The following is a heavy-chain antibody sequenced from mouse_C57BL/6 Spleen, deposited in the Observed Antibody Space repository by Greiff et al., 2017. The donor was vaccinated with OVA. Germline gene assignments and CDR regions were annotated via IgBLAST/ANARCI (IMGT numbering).Heavy chain of an antibody. J-gene: IGHJ1*03. Sequence: QVQLKQPGTELVKPGASVKLSCKASGYTFTSYWMHWVKQRPGQGLEWIGNINPSNGGNNNNEKFKSKAKRTVEKSYRTAAMQLSSLTSEDAAVYYCARRGELAYYYGSSTGYFDVWGTGTTVTVSS. V-gene: IGHV1-53*01. CDR1: GYTFTSYW. CDR2: INPSNGGN. D-gene: IGHD1-1*01. CDR3: ARRGELAYYYGSSTGYFDV.